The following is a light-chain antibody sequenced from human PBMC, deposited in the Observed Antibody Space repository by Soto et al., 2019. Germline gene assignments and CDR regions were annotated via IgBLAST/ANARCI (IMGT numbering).Light chain of an antibody. CDR2: GNS. Sequence: QSVLTQPPSVSGAPGQRVTISCTGSSSNMGAGYDVHWYQQLPGTAPKLLIYGNSNRPSGVPDRFSGSKSGTSTTLANTGLQAADDADHYCQSYVGRLRGVVFGGGTKLTVL. CDR3: QSYVGRLRGVV. V-gene: IGLV1-40*01. CDR1: SSNMGAGYD. J-gene: IGLJ2*01.